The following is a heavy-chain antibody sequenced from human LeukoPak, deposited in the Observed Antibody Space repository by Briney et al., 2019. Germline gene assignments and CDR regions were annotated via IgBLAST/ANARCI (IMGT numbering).Heavy chain of an antibody. CDR3: ARDPWYYYGSGSYYP. Sequence: SETLSLTCTVSGGSISSYYWSWIRQPPGKGLEWIGYIYYSGSTNYNPSLKSRVTISVDTSKNQFSLKLSSVTAADTAVYYCARDPWYYYGSGSYYPWGQGTLVTVSS. CDR1: GGSISSYY. J-gene: IGHJ5*02. CDR2: IYYSGST. V-gene: IGHV4-59*01. D-gene: IGHD3-10*01.